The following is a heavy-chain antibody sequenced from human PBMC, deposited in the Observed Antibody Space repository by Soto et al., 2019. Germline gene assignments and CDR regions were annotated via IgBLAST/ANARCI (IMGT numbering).Heavy chain of an antibody. CDR3: ARAYGDYEGDYYYYYMDV. Sequence: ASVKVSCKASGCTFTGYYMHWVRQAPGQGLEWMGWINPNSGGTNYAQKFQGWVTMTRDTSISTAYMELSRLRSDDTAVFYCARAYGDYEGDYYYYYMDVWGKGTTVTVSS. V-gene: IGHV1-2*04. CDR2: INPNSGGT. D-gene: IGHD4-17*01. J-gene: IGHJ6*03. CDR1: GCTFTGYY.